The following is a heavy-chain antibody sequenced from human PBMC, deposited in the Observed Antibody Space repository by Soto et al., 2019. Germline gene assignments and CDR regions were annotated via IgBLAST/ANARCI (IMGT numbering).Heavy chain of an antibody. D-gene: IGHD3-3*02. CDR1: GFTFSSYA. V-gene: IGHV3-23*01. Sequence: GGSLRLSCAASGFTFSSYAMSWVRQAPGKGLEWVSAISGSGGSTYYADSVKGRFTISRDNSKNTLYLQMSSLRADDTAVYYCARDEGLRLLPEWHFNLWGRGTLVTV. CDR3: ARDEGLRLLPEWHFNL. CDR2: ISGSGGST. J-gene: IGHJ2*01.